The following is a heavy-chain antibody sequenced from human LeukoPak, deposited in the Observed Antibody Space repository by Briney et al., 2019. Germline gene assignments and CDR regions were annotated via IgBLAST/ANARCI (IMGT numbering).Heavy chain of an antibody. CDR1: GGSISRSSYY. V-gene: IGHV4-39*06. CDR3: ARVRDGSPAL. CDR2: IYYSGST. J-gene: IGHJ4*02. Sequence: PSETLSLTFTVSGGSISRSSYYWGWIRQSPGKGLEWIGNIYYSGSTYYNPSLKSRVSISVDTSKNQFALKLSSVTAADTAVYYCARVRDGSPALWGQGTLVTVSS. D-gene: IGHD3-10*01.